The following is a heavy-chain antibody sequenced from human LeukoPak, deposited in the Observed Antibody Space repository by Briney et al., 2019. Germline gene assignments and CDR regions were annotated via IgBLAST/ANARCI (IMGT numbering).Heavy chain of an antibody. CDR2: ISYDGSNK. J-gene: IGHJ4*02. Sequence: GSLRLSCAASGFTFSSYAMHWVRQAPGKGLEWVAVISYDGSNKYYADSVKGRFTISRDNSKNTLYLQMNSLRAEDTAVYYCARAPTYYYDSSGYYPLSDWGQGTLVTVSS. D-gene: IGHD3-22*01. CDR3: ARAPTYYYDSSGYYPLSD. V-gene: IGHV3-30-3*01. CDR1: GFTFSSYA.